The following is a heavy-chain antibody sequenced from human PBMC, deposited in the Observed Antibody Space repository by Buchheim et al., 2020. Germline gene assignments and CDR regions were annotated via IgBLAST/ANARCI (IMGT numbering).Heavy chain of an antibody. V-gene: IGHV3-48*01. Sequence: EVQLVESGGGLVQPGGSLRLSCAASGFTFSSYSMNWVRQAPGKGLEWVSYISSSSSTIYYADSVKGRFTISRDNAKNSLYLQMNSLRAEDTAVYYCARGLPFGVITPNFDYWGQGTL. CDR1: GFTFSSYS. CDR2: ISSSSSTI. J-gene: IGHJ4*02. D-gene: IGHD3-22*01. CDR3: ARGLPFGVITPNFDY.